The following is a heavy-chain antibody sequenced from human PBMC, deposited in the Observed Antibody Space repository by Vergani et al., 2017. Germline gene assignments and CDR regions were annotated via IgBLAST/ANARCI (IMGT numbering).Heavy chain of an antibody. CDR1: GFIFSTYA. D-gene: IGHD2-21*02. CDR2: LSGPGLST. V-gene: IGHV3-23*01. Sequence: EVQLLESGGDLVQPGGSLRLSCTASGFIFSTYAMSWVRQAPGKGLEWVSSLSGPGLSTYYADSVKGRFSISRDNSQNTVFLQMNSLRAEDTAIYYCVKEKIELGSDCLDSWCHGILVTVSS. J-gene: IGHJ5*01. CDR3: VKEKIELGSDCLDS.